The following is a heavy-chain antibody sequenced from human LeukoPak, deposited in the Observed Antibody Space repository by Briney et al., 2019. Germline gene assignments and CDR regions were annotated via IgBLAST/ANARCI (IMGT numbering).Heavy chain of an antibody. CDR2: ISYDGSSK. J-gene: IGHJ4*02. V-gene: IGHV3-30*03. CDR1: GFTFSSFG. D-gene: IGHD6-13*01. Sequence: GGSLRLSCAASGFTFSSFGMHWVRQAPGKGLEWVAVISYDGSSKYYADSVKGRFTISRDNSRNTLYLQMNSLRAEDTAVYYCASPAVYSSSWYYFDYWGQGTLVTVSS. CDR3: ASPAVYSSSWYYFDY.